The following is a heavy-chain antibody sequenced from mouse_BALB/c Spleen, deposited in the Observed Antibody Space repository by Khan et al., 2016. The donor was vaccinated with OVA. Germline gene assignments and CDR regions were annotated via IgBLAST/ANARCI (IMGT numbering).Heavy chain of an antibody. CDR3: TRDRIDY. J-gene: IGHJ2*01. CDR2: INPTSGYT. V-gene: IGHV1-7*01. Sequence: VKLQESGAELAKPGASVKMSCKASGYTFTTYWMHWVKQRPGQGLEWIGYINPTSGYTDYNEKFKDRATLSADKSSSTAYMQLSSLTSEDSAVYDCTRDRIDYWGQGTTLTVSS. CDR1: GYTFTTYW.